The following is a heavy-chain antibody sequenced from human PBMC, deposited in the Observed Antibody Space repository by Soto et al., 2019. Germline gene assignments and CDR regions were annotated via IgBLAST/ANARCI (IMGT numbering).Heavy chain of an antibody. Sequence: SETLSLTCTVSGGSISSGGYYWSWIRQHPGKGLEWIGYIYYSGSTYYNPSLKSRVTISVDTSKNQFSLKLSSVTAADTAVYYCAREGSSGLYFQHWGQGTLVTVSS. CDR1: GGSISSGGYY. CDR3: AREGSSGLYFQH. J-gene: IGHJ1*01. D-gene: IGHD6-19*01. V-gene: IGHV4-31*03. CDR2: IYYSGST.